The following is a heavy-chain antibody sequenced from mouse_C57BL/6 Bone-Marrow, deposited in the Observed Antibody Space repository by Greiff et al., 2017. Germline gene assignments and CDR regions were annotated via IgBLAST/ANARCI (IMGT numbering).Heavy chain of an antibody. CDR1: GYNFKDYY. CDR3: TTAVRAPFAY. Sequence: VQLQQSGAELVRPGASVKLSCTASGYNFKDYYMHWVKQRPEQGLEWIGWIDPENGDTVYAPKFQGKATIPADTSSSTAYLQLSSLTSEDTAVYCCTTAVRAPFAYWGQGTLVTGSA. CDR2: IDPENGDT. V-gene: IGHV14-4*01. D-gene: IGHD3-3*01. J-gene: IGHJ3*01.